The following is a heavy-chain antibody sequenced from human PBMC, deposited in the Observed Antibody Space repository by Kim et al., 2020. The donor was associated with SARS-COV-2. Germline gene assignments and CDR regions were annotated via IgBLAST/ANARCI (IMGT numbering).Heavy chain of an antibody. CDR2: INTNTGNP. D-gene: IGHD3-22*01. J-gene: IGHJ4*02. V-gene: IGHV7-4-1*02. Sequence: ASVKVSCKASGYTFTSYAMNWVRQAPGQGLEWMGWINTNTGNPTYAQGFTGRFVFSLDTSVSTAYLQISSLKAEDTAVYYCARVGNSYYDSSGYYYHQRTFDYCGQGTLVTVSS. CDR1: GYTFTSYA. CDR3: ARVGNSYYDSSGYYYHQRTFDY.